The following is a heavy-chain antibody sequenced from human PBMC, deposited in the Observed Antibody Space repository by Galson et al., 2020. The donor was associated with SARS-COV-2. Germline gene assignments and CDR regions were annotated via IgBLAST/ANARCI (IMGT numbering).Heavy chain of an antibody. CDR1: GYTFINYG. CDR2: ISGYNYNT. J-gene: IGHJ4*02. V-gene: IGHV1-18*01. Sequence: ASVKVSCKASGYTFINYGINWVRQAPGQGLEWMGWISGYNYNTKYAQKFQGRVTLTTDTSTRTAYMDLRGLRSDDTAIYYCAKDRNPFLVLPADFDSWGQGSLVTVSS. D-gene: IGHD2-2*01. CDR3: AKDRNPFLVLPADFDS.